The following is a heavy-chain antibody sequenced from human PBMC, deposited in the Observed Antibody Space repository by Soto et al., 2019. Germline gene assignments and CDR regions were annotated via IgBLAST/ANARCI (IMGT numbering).Heavy chain of an antibody. CDR1: GGSISASSSTYY. Sequence: SETLSLTCSVSGGSISASSSTYYWDWMRQPPGKGLEWIASFFYSGKSFYNPSLKSRVTISVDTSKNQFSLKLSSVTAADTAVYYCARVWGGAYDFWGQGTMVTVSS. CDR2: FFYSGKS. CDR3: ARVWGGAYDF. J-gene: IGHJ3*01. D-gene: IGHD3-10*01. V-gene: IGHV4-39*07.